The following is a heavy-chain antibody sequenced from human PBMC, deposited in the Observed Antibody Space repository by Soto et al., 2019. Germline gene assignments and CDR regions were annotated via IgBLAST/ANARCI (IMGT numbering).Heavy chain of an antibody. CDR3: ARDLVVVAAKDYYYGMDV. J-gene: IGHJ6*02. V-gene: IGHV3-30-3*01. CDR2: ISYDGSNK. Sequence: QVQLVESGGGVAQPGRSLRLSCAASGFTFSSYAMHWVRQAPGKGLEWVAVISYDGSNKYYADSVKGRFTISRDNSKNTLYLQMNSLRAEDTAVYYCARDLVVVAAKDYYYGMDVWGQGTTVTVSS. D-gene: IGHD2-15*01. CDR1: GFTFSSYA.